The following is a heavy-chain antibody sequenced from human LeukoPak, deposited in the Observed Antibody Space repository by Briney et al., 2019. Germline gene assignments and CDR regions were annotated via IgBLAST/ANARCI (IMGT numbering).Heavy chain of an antibody. CDR3: ASPGSAYDFWSGFDY. V-gene: IGHV3-23*01. Sequence: GGSLRLSCAASGFTFSSYAMSWVRQAPGKGLEWVSAISGSGGSTYYADSVKGRFTISRDNSKNTLYLQMNSLRAEDTAVYYCASPGSAYDFWSGFDYWGQGTLVTVSS. CDR1: GFTFSSYA. CDR2: ISGSGGST. D-gene: IGHD3-3*01. J-gene: IGHJ4*02.